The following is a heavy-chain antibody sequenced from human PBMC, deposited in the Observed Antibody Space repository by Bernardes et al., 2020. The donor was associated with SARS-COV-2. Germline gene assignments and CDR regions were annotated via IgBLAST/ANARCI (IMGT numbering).Heavy chain of an antibody. Sequence: LSLTCAVYGGSFSGYYWSWIRQPPGKGLEWIGEINHSGSTNYNPSLKSRVTISVDTSKNQFSLKLSSVTAADTAVYYCARLDSSSYWFDPWGQGTLVTVSS. J-gene: IGHJ5*02. CDR3: ARLDSSSYWFDP. V-gene: IGHV4-34*01. CDR2: INHSGST. D-gene: IGHD6-6*01. CDR1: GGSFSGYY.